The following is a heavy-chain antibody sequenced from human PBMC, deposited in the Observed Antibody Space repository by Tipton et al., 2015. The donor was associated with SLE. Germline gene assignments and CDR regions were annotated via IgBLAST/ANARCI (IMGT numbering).Heavy chain of an antibody. CDR3: ATGGQWTDY. J-gene: IGHJ4*02. CDR1: GFTVSSNY. Sequence: SLRLSCAASGFTVSSNYMSWVRQAPGKGLEWVSSISSSSSYIYYADSVKGRFTISRDNAKNSLYLQMNSLRAEDTAVYYCATGGQWTDYWGQGTLVTVSS. CDR2: ISSSSSYI. D-gene: IGHD6-19*01. V-gene: IGHV3-21*01.